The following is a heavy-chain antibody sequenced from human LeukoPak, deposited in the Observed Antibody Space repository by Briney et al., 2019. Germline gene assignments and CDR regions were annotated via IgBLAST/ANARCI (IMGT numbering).Heavy chain of an antibody. CDR2: INPNSGGT. CDR3: ARSRSYYYREYNWFDP. D-gene: IGHD3-10*01. V-gene: IGHV1-2*02. Sequence: GASVKVSCKASGYTFTGYYMHWVRQAPGQGLEWMGWINPNSGGTNYAQKFQGRVTMTRDTSISTAYMELSRLRSDDTAVYYCARSRSYYYREYNWFDPWGQGTLVTVSS. CDR1: GYTFTGYY. J-gene: IGHJ5*02.